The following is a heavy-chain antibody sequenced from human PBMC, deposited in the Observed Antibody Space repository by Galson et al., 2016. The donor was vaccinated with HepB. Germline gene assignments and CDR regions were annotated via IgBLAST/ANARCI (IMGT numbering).Heavy chain of an antibody. D-gene: IGHD3-16*01. CDR1: GFSFSNSG. Sequence: SLRLSCAASGFSFSNSGMSWVRQAPGRGLEWVSDITRSGDATHYADFVKGRSTISRDNSKNTLYLYMNNLTAGDTAIYYCGKHGGFDYWGQGALVTVSS. J-gene: IGHJ4*02. V-gene: IGHV3-23*01. CDR3: GKHGGFDY. CDR2: ITRSGDAT.